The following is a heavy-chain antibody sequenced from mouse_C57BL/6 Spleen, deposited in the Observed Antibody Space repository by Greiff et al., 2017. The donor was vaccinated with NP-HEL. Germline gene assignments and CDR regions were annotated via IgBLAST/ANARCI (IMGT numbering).Heavy chain of an antibody. CDR1: GFTFSDYG. J-gene: IGHJ3*01. D-gene: IGHD2-5*01. CDR3: AARYSNYEGFAY. CDR2: ISNLAYSI. Sequence: EVQRVESGGGLVQPGGSLKLSCAASGFTFSDYGMAWVRQAPRKGPEWVAFISNLAYSIYYADTVTGRFTLSRENAKNTLYLEMSSLRSEDTAMYYFAARYSNYEGFAYWGQGTLVTVSA. V-gene: IGHV5-15*01.